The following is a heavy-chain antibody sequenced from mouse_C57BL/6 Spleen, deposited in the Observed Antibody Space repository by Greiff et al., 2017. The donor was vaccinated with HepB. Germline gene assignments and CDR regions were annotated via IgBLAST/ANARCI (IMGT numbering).Heavy chain of an antibody. CDR3: ARDTTVVEYYFDY. CDR1: GYSITSGYY. CDR2: ISYDGSN. V-gene: IGHV3-6*01. D-gene: IGHD1-1*01. J-gene: IGHJ2*01. Sequence: EVQLVESGPGLVKPSQSLSLTCSVTGYSITSGYYWNWIRQFPGNKLEWMGYISYDGSNNYNPSLKNRISITRDTSKNQFFLKLNSVTTEDTATYYCARDTTVVEYYFDYWGQGATLTVSS.